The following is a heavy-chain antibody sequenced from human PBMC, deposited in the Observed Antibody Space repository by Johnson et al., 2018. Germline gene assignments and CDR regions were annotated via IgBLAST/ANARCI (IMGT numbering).Heavy chain of an antibody. J-gene: IGHJ6*03. Sequence: QVQLQESGPGLVKPSQTLSLICSVSGGSISRGNHFWSWIRQPAGKGLEWIGRFYSSGSTAYNPSLKSRVTISVDTSKNQFSRQLRAGTAADTAVYYWARRVLGWGVSGTYYRVSDYHYYYMGVWGKGTTVTVSS. D-gene: IGHD3-10*01. CDR3: ARRVLGWGVSGTYYRVSDYHYYYMGV. V-gene: IGHV4-61*02. CDR2: FYSSGST. CDR1: GGSISRGNHF.